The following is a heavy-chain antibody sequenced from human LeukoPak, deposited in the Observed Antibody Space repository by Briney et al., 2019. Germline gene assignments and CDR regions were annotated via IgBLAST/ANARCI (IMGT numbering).Heavy chain of an antibody. CDR1: VSTFTVYY. V-gene: IGHV1-18*04. D-gene: IGHD3-3*01. CDR3: ARNAGIRSITIFGVVPPDAFDI. Sequence: ASVTVSFKSSVSTFTVYYVHYLRRAPGQRLGWRGGISGYNGNRNYAQNLQGRNTMTTETSTTSTNMELRSLRSDDTAVYYCARNAGIRSITIFGVVPPDAFDIWGQGTMVTVSS. CDR2: ISGYNGNR. J-gene: IGHJ3*02.